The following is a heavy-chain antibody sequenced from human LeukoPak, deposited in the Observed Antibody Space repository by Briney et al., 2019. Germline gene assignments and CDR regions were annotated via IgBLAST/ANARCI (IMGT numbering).Heavy chain of an antibody. Sequence: GRSMRPSCAAPGFTFSNYWMHWVRPAPGKGLVWVSRFNRDGSSTSYADSVKGRFTISRDNAKNTLYLQMNSLRAEDTAVYYCARDRGYWGQGTLVTVFS. V-gene: IGHV3-74*01. J-gene: IGHJ4*02. CDR3: ARDRGY. CDR1: GFTFSNYW. CDR2: FNRDGSST.